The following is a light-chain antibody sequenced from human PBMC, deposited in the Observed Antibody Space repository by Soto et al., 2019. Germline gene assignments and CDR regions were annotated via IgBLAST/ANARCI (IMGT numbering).Light chain of an antibody. V-gene: IGLV1-51*01. CDR3: GTWDSSLSAGV. Sequence: QSVLTQPPSVSAAPGQRVTISCSGSRSNMGINYVSWYQQLPGTAPKVLIYDNNKRPSGIPDRFSGYKSGTSATLGITGLQTGDEADYYCGTWDSSLSAGVFGGGTKLTVL. J-gene: IGLJ3*02. CDR2: DNN. CDR1: RSNMGINY.